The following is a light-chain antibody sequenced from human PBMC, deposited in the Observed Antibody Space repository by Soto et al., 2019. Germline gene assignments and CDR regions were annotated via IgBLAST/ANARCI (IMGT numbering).Light chain of an antibody. CDR1: QSVSNY. Sequence: EIVLTQSPATLSLSRGEGARLSCRASQSVSNYLAWYQQKPGQAPRLLIYDASNRASGIPARFSGSGSGTDFTLTISSLDPEDFAVYYCQQRSNWPPVTLGGGTKVDIK. J-gene: IGKJ4*01. CDR2: DAS. CDR3: QQRSNWPPVT. V-gene: IGKV3-11*01.